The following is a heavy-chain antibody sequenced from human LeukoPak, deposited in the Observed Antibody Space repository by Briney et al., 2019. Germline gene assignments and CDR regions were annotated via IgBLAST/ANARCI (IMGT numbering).Heavy chain of an antibody. CDR2: ISGSGGST. CDR1: GFTFSSYA. D-gene: IGHD6-19*01. Sequence: GGSLGLSCAASGFTFSSYAMSWVRQAPGKGLEWVSAISGSGGSTYYADSVKGRFTISRDNSKNTLYLQMNSLRAEDTAVYYCAKVQRVQWLMDYWGQGTLVTVSS. V-gene: IGHV3-23*01. J-gene: IGHJ4*02. CDR3: AKVQRVQWLMDY.